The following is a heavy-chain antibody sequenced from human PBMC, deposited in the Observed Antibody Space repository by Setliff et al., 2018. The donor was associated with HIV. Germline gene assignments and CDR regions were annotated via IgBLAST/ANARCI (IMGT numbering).Heavy chain of an antibody. V-gene: IGHV4-4*02. Sequence: PSETLSLTCAVSGGSISSTNWWSWVRQPPGKGLEWIGEIYHSGSTNYNPSPKSRVTISVDKSKNQFSLKLSSVTAADTAVYYCAREISRYSGYEGRMDYFDYWGQGTLVTVSS. J-gene: IGHJ4*02. D-gene: IGHD5-12*01. CDR3: AREISRYSGYEGRMDYFDY. CDR1: GGSISSTNW. CDR2: IYHSGST.